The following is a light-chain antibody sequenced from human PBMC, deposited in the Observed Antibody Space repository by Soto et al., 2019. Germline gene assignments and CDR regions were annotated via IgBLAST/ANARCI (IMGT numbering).Light chain of an antibody. CDR3: NSYTDATTLI. CDR1: SSDVGNYNY. V-gene: IGLV2-14*01. Sequence: QSALTQPASVSGSPGQSITISCTGTSSDVGNYNYVSWFQQHPGKAPKLIIYEVTNRPSGVSDRFSGSKSGNTASLTISGLQAEDEADYYCNSYTDATTLIFXGGTK. J-gene: IGLJ2*01. CDR2: EVT.